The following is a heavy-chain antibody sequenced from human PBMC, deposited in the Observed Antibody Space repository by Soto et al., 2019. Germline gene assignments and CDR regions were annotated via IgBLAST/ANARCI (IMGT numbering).Heavy chain of an antibody. CDR3: ARELIEVGYRHIDY. D-gene: IGHD5-18*01. CDR1: GFTFSSYA. Sequence: GGSLRLSCAASGFTFSSYAMHWVRQAPGKGLEWVAVIWYDGSNKYYADSVKGRFTISRDNSKNTLYLQMNSLRAEDTAVYYCARELIEVGYRHIDYWGQGTLVTVSS. CDR2: IWYDGSNK. J-gene: IGHJ4*02. V-gene: IGHV3-33*08.